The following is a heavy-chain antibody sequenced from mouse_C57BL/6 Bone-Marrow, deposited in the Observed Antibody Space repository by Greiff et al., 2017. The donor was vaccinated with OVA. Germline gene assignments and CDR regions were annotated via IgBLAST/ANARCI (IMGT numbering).Heavy chain of an antibody. V-gene: IGHV1-55*01. CDR1: GYTFTSYW. D-gene: IGHD2-5*01. J-gene: IGHJ2*01. Sequence: VQLQQPGAELVKPGASVKMSCKASGYTFTSYWITWVKQRPGQGLEWIGDIYPGSGSTNYNEKFKSKATLTVDTSSSTAYMQLSSLTSEDSAVYYCARRDYSNYDFDYWGQGTTLTVSS. CDR2: IYPGSGST. CDR3: ARRDYSNYDFDY.